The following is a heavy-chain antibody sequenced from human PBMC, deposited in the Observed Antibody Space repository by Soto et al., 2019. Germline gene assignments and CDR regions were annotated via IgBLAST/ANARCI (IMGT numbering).Heavy chain of an antibody. D-gene: IGHD4-17*01. CDR1: GGSISSYY. V-gene: IGHV4-59*08. CDR3: ARRYGDDFDY. Sequence: QVQLQESGPGLVKPSETLSLTCTVSGGSISSYYWSWIRQPPGKGLEWIGYIYYSGSTNYNPSLNSRVTISVDTSKNQWSMKLSSVTAADTAVYYCARRYGDDFDYWGQGTLVTVSS. J-gene: IGHJ4*02. CDR2: IYYSGST.